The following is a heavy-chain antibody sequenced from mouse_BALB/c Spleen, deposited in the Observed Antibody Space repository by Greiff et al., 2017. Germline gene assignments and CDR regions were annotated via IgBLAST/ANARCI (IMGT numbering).Heavy chain of an antibody. CDR1: GYTFTSYW. Sequence: VQLQQPGAELVKPGASVKMSCKASGYTFTSYWMHWVKQRPGQGLEWIGVIDPSDSYTSYNQKFKGKATLTVDTSSSTAYMQLSSLTSEDSAVYYCTRSPYSDAMDYWGQGTSVTVSS. CDR2: IDPSDSYT. J-gene: IGHJ4*01. D-gene: IGHD2-10*01. V-gene: IGHV1S127*01. CDR3: TRSPYSDAMDY.